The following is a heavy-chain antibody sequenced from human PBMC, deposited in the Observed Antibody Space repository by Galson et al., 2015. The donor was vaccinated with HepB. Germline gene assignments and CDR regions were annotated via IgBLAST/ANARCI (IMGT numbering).Heavy chain of an antibody. CDR1: GGSMRSHY. Sequence: LSLTCSVSGGSMRSHYWNWIRQPPGKGLEWIGFIYYSGTTSYNPSLKSRVTVSVDTSRNQFSLKLRSVTAADTAVYFCARANYSSGFDSWGQGTLVTVSS. V-gene: IGHV4-59*11. D-gene: IGHD3-22*01. J-gene: IGHJ4*02. CDR2: IYYSGTT. CDR3: ARANYSSGFDS.